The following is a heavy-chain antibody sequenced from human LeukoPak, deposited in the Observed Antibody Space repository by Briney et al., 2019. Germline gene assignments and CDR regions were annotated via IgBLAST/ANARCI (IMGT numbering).Heavy chain of an antibody. Sequence: ASVKVSCKDSGYTFRDFGISWVRQAPGQGLEWMGWITTYNGNTNYIQKLQGRVTMTTDTSTSTAYMELRSLRSDDTAVYYCARGPYYDSWSGAGYWGQGTLVTVSS. D-gene: IGHD3-3*01. V-gene: IGHV1-18*01. CDR3: ARGPYYDSWSGAGY. CDR2: ITTYNGNT. J-gene: IGHJ4*02. CDR1: GYTFRDFG.